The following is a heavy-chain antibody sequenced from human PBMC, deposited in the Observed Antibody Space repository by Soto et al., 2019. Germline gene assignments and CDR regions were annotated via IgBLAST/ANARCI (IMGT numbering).Heavy chain of an antibody. CDR3: ARAWGSPPIYYYYGMDV. Sequence: ASVKVSCKASGYTFTGYYMHWVRQAPGQGLEWMGWINPNSGGTNYAQKFQGWVTMTRDTSISTAYMELSRLRSDDTAVYYCARAWGSPPIYYYYGMDVWGQGTTVTVSS. J-gene: IGHJ6*02. CDR2: INPNSGGT. D-gene: IGHD3-16*01. V-gene: IGHV1-2*04. CDR1: GYTFTGYY.